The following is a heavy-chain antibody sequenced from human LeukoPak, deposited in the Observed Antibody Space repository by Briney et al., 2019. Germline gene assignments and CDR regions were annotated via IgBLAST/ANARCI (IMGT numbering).Heavy chain of an antibody. D-gene: IGHD6-6*01. V-gene: IGHV3-73*01. CDR2: VRSKANSYAT. Sequence: PPGGSLRLSCAASGFTFSGSAMHWVRQASGKGLEWVGRVRSKANSYATAYAASVRGRFTISRDDSKNTAYLQMNSLKIEDTAVYYCTTSSSPYYYYYYMDVWGKGTTVNVSS. CDR3: TTSSSPYYYYYYMDV. J-gene: IGHJ6*03. CDR1: GFTFSGSA.